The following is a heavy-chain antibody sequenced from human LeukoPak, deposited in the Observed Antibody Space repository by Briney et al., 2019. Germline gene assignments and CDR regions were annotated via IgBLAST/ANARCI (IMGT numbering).Heavy chain of an antibody. J-gene: IGHJ4*02. V-gene: IGHV1-24*01. CDR1: GYTLSDLS. D-gene: IGHD5/OR15-5a*01. Sequence: ASVKISCKVSGYTLSDLSMHWVRQAPGKGLEWMGGFDPGDGETIYTQKFQGRVTMTEDTSTDTAYMELSSLRSEDTAVYYCAAGGVYDLFDYWGQGTLVTVSS. CDR3: AAGGVYDLFDY. CDR2: FDPGDGET.